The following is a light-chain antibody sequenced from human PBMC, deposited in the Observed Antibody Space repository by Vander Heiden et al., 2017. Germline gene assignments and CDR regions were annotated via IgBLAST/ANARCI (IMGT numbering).Light chain of an antibody. J-gene: IGKJ2*01. CDR1: QTLLYSSNNKNY. Sequence: DIVMAQSPDSLAVSLGERATINCKSSQTLLYSSNNKNYLAWYQQKPGQSPKVLIYWASTRESGVPDRFSGSGSGTDFTLTISSLQAEDVAIYYCQQYLTNPYNFGQGTKLEIK. V-gene: IGKV4-1*01. CDR2: WAS. CDR3: QQYLTNPYN.